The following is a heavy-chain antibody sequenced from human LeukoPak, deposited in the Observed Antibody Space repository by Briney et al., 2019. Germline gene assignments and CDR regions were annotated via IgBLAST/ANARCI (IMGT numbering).Heavy chain of an antibody. J-gene: IGHJ3*02. CDR2: ISGSGGST. Sequence: PGGSLRLSCAASGFTFSSYAMSWVRQAPGKGLEWVSAISGSGGSTYYADSVKGRLTISRDNSKNTLYLQMNSLRAEDTAVYYCAKGAGYDYVWGSYRYTRGGAFDIWGQGTMVTVSS. D-gene: IGHD3-16*02. CDR3: AKGAGYDYVWGSYRYTRGGAFDI. V-gene: IGHV3-23*01. CDR1: GFTFSSYA.